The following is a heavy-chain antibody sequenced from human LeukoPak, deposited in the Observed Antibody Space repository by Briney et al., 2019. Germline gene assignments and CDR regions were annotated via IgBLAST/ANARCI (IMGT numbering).Heavy chain of an antibody. CDR1: GFSFSTYW. J-gene: IGHJ4*02. CDR3: ARRSQLGGFFDN. CDR2: INGDGSST. Sequence: GGSLRLSCAASGFSFSTYWMHWVRQASGKGLVWVSRINGDGSSTNYADSVKGRFTISRDNAKNTLYLQMNSPRAEDTAVYFCARRSQLGGFFDNWGQGTLVTVSS. D-gene: IGHD7-27*01. V-gene: IGHV3-74*01.